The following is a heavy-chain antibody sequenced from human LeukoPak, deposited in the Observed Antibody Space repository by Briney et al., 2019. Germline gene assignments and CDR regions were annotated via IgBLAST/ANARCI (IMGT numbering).Heavy chain of an antibody. V-gene: IGHV1-3*03. CDR3: ARGRGPPNSNRDFYYYYYMDV. Sequence: GASVKVSCKASGYTFTNYAIHWVRQAPGQRFEWMGWINAANGHTKYSQEFQDRITITGDTFATTAYMELSNLRSEDMALYYCARGRGPPNSNRDFYYYYYMDVWGTGTTVTVSS. CDR2: INAANGHT. CDR1: GYTFTNYA. J-gene: IGHJ6*03. D-gene: IGHD6-13*01.